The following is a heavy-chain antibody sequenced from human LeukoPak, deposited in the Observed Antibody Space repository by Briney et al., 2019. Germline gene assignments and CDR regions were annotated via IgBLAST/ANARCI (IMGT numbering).Heavy chain of an antibody. Sequence: GGSLRLSCAASGFTFSSYTMNWVRQAPGKGLAWVSSISGSSRHKYYADSVKGRFTISRDNAKNSLYLQMNSLRAEDTAVYYCARTANFAAGYYIDYWGQGTLVTVSS. CDR2: ISGSSRHK. D-gene: IGHD6-13*01. J-gene: IGHJ4*02. CDR1: GFTFSSYT. CDR3: ARTANFAAGYYIDY. V-gene: IGHV3-21*01.